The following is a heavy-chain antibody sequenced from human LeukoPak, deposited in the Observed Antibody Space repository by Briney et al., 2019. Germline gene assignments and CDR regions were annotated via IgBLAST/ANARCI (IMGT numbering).Heavy chain of an antibody. D-gene: IGHD1-26*01. CDR3: ARDTQSSGSYYYYYYYMDV. V-gene: IGHV3-30*01. Sequence: PGGSLRLSCAASGFTFSSYAMHWVRQAPGKGLEWVAVISYDGSNKYYADSVKGRFTISRDNSKNTLYLQMNSLRAEDTAVYYCARDTQSSGSYYYYYYYMDVWGKGTTVTVSS. CDR1: GFTFSSYA. J-gene: IGHJ6*03. CDR2: ISYDGSNK.